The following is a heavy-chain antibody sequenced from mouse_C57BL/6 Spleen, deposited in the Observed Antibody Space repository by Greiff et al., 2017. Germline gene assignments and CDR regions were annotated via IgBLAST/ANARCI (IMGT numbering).Heavy chain of an antibody. D-gene: IGHD1-2*01. V-gene: IGHV1-52*01. CDR2: IDPSDSET. CDR1: GYTFTSYW. J-gene: IGHJ3*01. CDR3: VSAGYGSWFDD. Sequence: QVQLQQPGAELVRPGASVKLSCKASGYTFTSYWMHWVKQRPIQGLEWIGNIDPSDSETQYNQKFKDKATLTVAKSSSTAYMQLSSLASEDSAVYCCVSAGYGSWFDDWGTGTLVTVSA.